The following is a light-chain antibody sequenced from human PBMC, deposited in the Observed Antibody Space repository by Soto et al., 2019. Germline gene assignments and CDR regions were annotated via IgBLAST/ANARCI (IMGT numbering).Light chain of an antibody. V-gene: IGKV3-20*01. CDR3: QQYGSSPRT. Sequence: EIVMTQSPATLSVSPGETATLSCMASQSVAGNLAWYQQKPGQPPRLLIYGVSTRATGIPDRFSGSGSGTDFTLTISRLDPEDFAVYFCQQYGSSPRTFGQGTTVDIK. J-gene: IGKJ1*01. CDR2: GVS. CDR1: QSVAGN.